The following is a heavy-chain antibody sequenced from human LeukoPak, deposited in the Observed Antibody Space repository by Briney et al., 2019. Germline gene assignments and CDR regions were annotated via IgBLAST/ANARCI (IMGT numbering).Heavy chain of an antibody. D-gene: IGHD5-18*01. J-gene: IGHJ3*02. CDR3: ASIYSYGYKPDAFDI. CDR2: IIPIFGTA. Sequence: VKVSCKASGGTFSSYAISWVRQAPGQGLEWMGGIIPIFGTANYAQKFQGRVTITADESTSTAYMELSSLRSEDTAVYYCASIYSYGYKPDAFDIWGQGTMVTVSS. CDR1: GGTFSSYA. V-gene: IGHV1-69*13.